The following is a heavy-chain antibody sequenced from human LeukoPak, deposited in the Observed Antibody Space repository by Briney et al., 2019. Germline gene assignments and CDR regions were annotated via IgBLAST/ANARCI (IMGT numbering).Heavy chain of an antibody. CDR1: GYTFTSYG. V-gene: IGHV1-18*01. J-gene: IGHJ5*02. CDR2: ISAYNGNT. CDR3: ARVSSLDLRYFDWLLSGRFDP. Sequence: GASVKVSCKASGYTFTSYGISWVRQAPGQGLEWMGWISAYNGNTNYAQKLQGRVTMTTDTSTSTAYMELRSLRSDDTAVYYCARVSSLDLRYFDWLLSGRFDPWGQGTLVTVSS. D-gene: IGHD3-9*01.